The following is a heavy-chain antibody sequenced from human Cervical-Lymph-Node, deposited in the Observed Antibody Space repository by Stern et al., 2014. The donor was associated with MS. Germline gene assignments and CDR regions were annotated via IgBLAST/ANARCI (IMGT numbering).Heavy chain of an antibody. CDR1: GFTFSSYG. D-gene: IGHD5-24*01. CDR2: ISSYGTEE. J-gene: IGHJ5*01. V-gene: IGHV3-30*18. CDR3: AKRRDGFNYLAS. Sequence: QVQLVESGGGVVQSGRSLRLSCSASGFTFSSYGMHWVLQIPGKGLEWVALISSYGTEEFYADSVKGRFTISRDNSKKTLYLQMNGLRAEDTAVYSCAKRRDGFNYLASWGQGTLVTVSS.